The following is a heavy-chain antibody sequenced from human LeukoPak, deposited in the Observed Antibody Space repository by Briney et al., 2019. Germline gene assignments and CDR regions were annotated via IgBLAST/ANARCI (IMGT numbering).Heavy chain of an antibody. CDR2: ISTSGGST. D-gene: IGHD2-8*01. CDR1: GFTFSSYD. V-gene: IGHV3-23*01. CDR3: AKGRACTNGVCHFDY. J-gene: IGHJ4*02. Sequence: GGSLRLSCAASGFTFSSYDMSWVRQAPRKGLEWVSVISTSGGSTYHADSVKGRFIISRDNSNNTLYQQMNSLRAKDTAAYYCAKGRACTNGVCHFDYWGRGTLVTVSS.